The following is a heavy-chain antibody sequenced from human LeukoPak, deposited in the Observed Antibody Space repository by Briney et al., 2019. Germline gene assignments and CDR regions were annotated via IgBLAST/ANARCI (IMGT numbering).Heavy chain of an antibody. D-gene: IGHD3-10*01. CDR1: GFTFSSYS. CDR3: ARGRWGYGSGSYMVDY. J-gene: IGHJ4*02. CDR2: ISSSSSYI. V-gene: IGHV3-21*01. Sequence: SGGSLRLSCAASGFTFSSYSMNWVRQAPGKGLEWVSSISSSSSYIYYADSVKGRFTISRDNAKNSLYLQMNSLRAEDTAVYYCARGRWGYGSGSYMVDYWGQGTLVTVSS.